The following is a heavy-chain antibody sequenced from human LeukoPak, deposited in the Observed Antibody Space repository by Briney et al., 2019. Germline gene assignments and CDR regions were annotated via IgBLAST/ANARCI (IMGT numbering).Heavy chain of an antibody. Sequence: ASETLSLTCSVSDGSISSGYYYWAWIRQPPGKGPEWIGSIYYSGTTYPNSSLKSRVTISVDTSKNQFSLKLSSVTAADTAVYYCASQYDILTGSGGRFDYWGQGTLVTVSS. D-gene: IGHD3-9*01. J-gene: IGHJ4*02. CDR2: IYYSGTT. CDR3: ASQYDILTGSGGRFDY. CDR1: DGSISSGYYY. V-gene: IGHV4-39*07.